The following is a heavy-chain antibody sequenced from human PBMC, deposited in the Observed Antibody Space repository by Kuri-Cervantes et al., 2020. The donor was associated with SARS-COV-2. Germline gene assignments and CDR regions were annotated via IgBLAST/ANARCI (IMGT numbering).Heavy chain of an antibody. V-gene: IGHV4-34*01. CDR2: ISHSGNT. CDR1: RGSLTNYY. Sequence: SETLSLTCAVSRGSLTNYYWTWIRQPPGKGLEWIGDISHSGNTKYKPSLESRVTISVDASKKQFSLKLGSVTAADTAVYYCARAKYYYGSGDLYYYYGMDVWGQGTTVTVSS. CDR3: ARAKYYYGSGDLYYYYGMDV. D-gene: IGHD3-10*01. J-gene: IGHJ6*02.